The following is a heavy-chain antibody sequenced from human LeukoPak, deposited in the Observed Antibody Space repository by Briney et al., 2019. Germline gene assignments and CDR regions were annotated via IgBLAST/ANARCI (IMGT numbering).Heavy chain of an antibody. J-gene: IGHJ4*02. Sequence: GASVKVSCKASGGTLSSYAISWVRQAPGQGLEWMGGIIPIFGTANYAQKFQGRVTITTGESTSTAYMELSSLRSEDTAVYYCALSLPIEGIDYWGQGTLVTVSS. CDR2: IIPIFGTA. CDR3: ALSLPIEGIDY. CDR1: GGTLSSYA. D-gene: IGHD2/OR15-2a*01. V-gene: IGHV1-69*05.